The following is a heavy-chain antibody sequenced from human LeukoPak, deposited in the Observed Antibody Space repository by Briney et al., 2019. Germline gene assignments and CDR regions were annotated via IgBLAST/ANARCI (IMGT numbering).Heavy chain of an antibody. Sequence: ASVKVSCKASGYTFTSYGISWVRQAPGQGLEWMGWISAYNGNTNYAQKLQGRVTMTTDTSTSTAYMEVRSLRSDDTAVYYCARGAWHYYDSSGYYYYFDYWGQGTLVTVSS. D-gene: IGHD3-22*01. CDR2: ISAYNGNT. CDR3: ARGAWHYYDSSGYYYYFDY. CDR1: GYTFTSYG. J-gene: IGHJ4*02. V-gene: IGHV1-18*01.